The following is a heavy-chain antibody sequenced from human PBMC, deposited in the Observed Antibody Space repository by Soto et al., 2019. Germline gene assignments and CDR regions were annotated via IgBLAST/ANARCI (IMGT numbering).Heavy chain of an antibody. CDR3: AKSASYCTNGVCPNLDAFDI. CDR1: GFMFDDYA. J-gene: IGHJ3*02. CDR2: ISWNSGSI. Sequence: GGSLRLSCAASGFMFDDYAMHWVRQAPGKGLEWVSGISWNSGSIGYADSVKGRFTISRDSAKNSLYLQMNSLRAEDTALYYCAKSASYCTNGVCPNLDAFDIWGQGTMVTVSS. D-gene: IGHD2-8*01. V-gene: IGHV3-9*01.